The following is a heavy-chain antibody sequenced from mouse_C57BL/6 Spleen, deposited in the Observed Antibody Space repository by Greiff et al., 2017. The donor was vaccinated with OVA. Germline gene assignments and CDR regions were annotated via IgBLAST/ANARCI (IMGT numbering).Heavy chain of an antibody. CDR2: IWRGGST. Sequence: VQVQQSGPGLVQPSQSLSITCTVSGFSLTSYGVHWVRQSPGKGLEWLGVIWRGGSTDYNAAFMSRLSITKDNSKSQVFFKMNSLQADDTAIYYCAKEAVVDYYAMDYWGQGTSVTVSS. CDR3: AKEAVVDYYAMDY. D-gene: IGHD1-1*01. V-gene: IGHV2-5*01. CDR1: GFSLTSYG. J-gene: IGHJ4*01.